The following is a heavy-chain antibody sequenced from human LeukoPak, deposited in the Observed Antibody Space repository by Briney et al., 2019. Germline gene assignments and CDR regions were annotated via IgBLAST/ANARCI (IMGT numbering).Heavy chain of an antibody. V-gene: IGHV1-69*13. Sequence: SVKVSCKASAGTFSSYAISWVRQAPGQGLEWMGGIIPIFGTANYAQKFQGRVTITADESTSTAYMELSSLRSEDTAVYYCARGPKYDYVWGSGFDYWGQGTLVTVSS. CDR3: ARGPKYDYVWGSGFDY. CDR1: AGTFSSYA. D-gene: IGHD3-16*01. CDR2: IIPIFGTA. J-gene: IGHJ4*02.